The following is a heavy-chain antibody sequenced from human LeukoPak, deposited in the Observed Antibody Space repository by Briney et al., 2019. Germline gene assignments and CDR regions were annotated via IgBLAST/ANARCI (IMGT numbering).Heavy chain of an antibody. CDR3: ARERTYHYYVDV. CDR2: MNPHSGNT. V-gene: IGHV1-8*01. Sequence: ASVKVSCKASGYTFTSYDINWVRQATGQGLEWMGWMNPHSGNTGYAQKFQGRVTITRNISISTAFMELSSLRSDDTAVYYCARERTYHYYVDVWGKGTTVTVSS. CDR1: GYTFTSYD. J-gene: IGHJ6*03.